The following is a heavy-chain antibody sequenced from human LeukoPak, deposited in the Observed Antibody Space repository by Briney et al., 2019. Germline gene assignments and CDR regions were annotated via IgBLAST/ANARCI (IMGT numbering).Heavy chain of an antibody. CDR1: GGSISGSY. V-gene: IGHV4-59*08. J-gene: IGHJ4*02. Sequence: SETLSLTCTVSGGSISGSYWSWIRQPPGKGLEWIGYIHYSGSTNSNPSLKSRVTISVDTSKNQFSLKLSSVTAADTAVYYCARLGGYGYFDYWGQGTLVTVSS. CDR2: IHYSGST. D-gene: IGHD5-12*01. CDR3: ARLGGYGYFDY.